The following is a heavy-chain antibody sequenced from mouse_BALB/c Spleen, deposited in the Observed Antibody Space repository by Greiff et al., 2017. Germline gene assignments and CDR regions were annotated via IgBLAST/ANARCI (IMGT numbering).Heavy chain of an antibody. J-gene: IGHJ4*01. CDR2: IDPANGNT. V-gene: IGHV14-3*02. CDR1: GFNIKDTY. CDR3: ARGGYGAYAMDY. Sequence: EVKLMESGAELVKPGASVKLSCTASGFNIKDTYMHWVKQRPEQGLEWIGRIDPANGNTKYDPKFQGKATITADTSSNTAYLQLSSLTSEDTAVYYCARGGYGAYAMDYWGQGTSVTVSS. D-gene: IGHD1-1*02.